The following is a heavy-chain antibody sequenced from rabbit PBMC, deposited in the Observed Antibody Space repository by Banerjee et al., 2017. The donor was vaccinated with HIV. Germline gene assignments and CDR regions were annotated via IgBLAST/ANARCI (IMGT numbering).Heavy chain of an antibody. Sequence: QQLVESGGGLVKPGASLTLTCTASGFSFSGNYGMCWVRQAPGKGLEWIGYIDPVFGSTYYASWVNGRFTISSDNAQNTVDLQMNSLTAADTATYFCARDRGVGWTTYGYNDLWGPGTLVTVS. V-gene: IGHV1S7*01. CDR1: GFSFSGNY. CDR2: IDPVFGST. J-gene: IGHJ4*01. CDR3: ARDRGVGWTTYGYNDL. D-gene: IGHD3-1*01.